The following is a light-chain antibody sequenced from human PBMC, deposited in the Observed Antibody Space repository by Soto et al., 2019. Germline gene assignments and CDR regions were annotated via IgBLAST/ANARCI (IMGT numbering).Light chain of an antibody. Sequence: QSVLTQPPSASGSPGQSVTISCTGTNNDVGRYNYVSWYQQHPGKAPKVIISDVSERPSGVPDRFSGSKSGNTASLTVSGLQAEDEADYYCSSYAGSNIWVFGGGTKLPVL. CDR1: NNDVGRYNY. J-gene: IGLJ3*02. V-gene: IGLV2-8*01. CDR2: DVS. CDR3: SSYAGSNIWV.